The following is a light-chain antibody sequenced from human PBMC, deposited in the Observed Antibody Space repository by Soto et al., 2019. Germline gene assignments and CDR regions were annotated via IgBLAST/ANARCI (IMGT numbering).Light chain of an antibody. J-gene: IGLJ1*01. V-gene: IGLV2-14*01. CDR1: SSDVGGYNY. Sequence: QSVLTQPASVSGSPGQSITISCTGTSSDVGGYNYVSWYQQHPGKAPKLMIYDVSNRPSGVSNRFSGYKSGNTASLTISGLQAEDEADYYCSSYTSSSARLYVFGTGTKLTVL. CDR2: DVS. CDR3: SSYTSSSARLYV.